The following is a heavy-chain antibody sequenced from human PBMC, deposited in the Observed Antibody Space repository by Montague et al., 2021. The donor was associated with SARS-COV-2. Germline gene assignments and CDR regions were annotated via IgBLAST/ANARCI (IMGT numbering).Heavy chain of an antibody. Sequence: SLRLSCAASGFNFNDFEMNWVRQAPGKGPEWVSYISSRGNRVDYVDSVKGRFTISRDNAKNSLYLQTNNLRAEDTAIYYCARATTFLPSAGFYFDYWGQGTLVTVSS. V-gene: IGHV3-48*03. J-gene: IGHJ4*02. CDR1: GFNFNDFE. CDR3: ARATTFLPSAGFYFDY. D-gene: IGHD6-13*01. CDR2: ISSRGNRV.